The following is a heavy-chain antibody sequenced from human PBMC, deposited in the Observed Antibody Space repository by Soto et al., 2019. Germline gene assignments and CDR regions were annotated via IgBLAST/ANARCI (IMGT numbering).Heavy chain of an antibody. D-gene: IGHD3-22*01. CDR1: GFTFSSYG. Sequence: PGGSLRLSXAASGFTFSSYGMHWVRHAPGKGLEWVAVISYDGSNKYYADSVKGRFTISRDNSKNTLYLQMNSLRAEDTAVYYCAKRDGELRISMIVDTPGDYWGQGTLVTVS. CDR3: AKRDGELRISMIVDTPGDY. CDR2: ISYDGSNK. V-gene: IGHV3-30*18. J-gene: IGHJ4*02.